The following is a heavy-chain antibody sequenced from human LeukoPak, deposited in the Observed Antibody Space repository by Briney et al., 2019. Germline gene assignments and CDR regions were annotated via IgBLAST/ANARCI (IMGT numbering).Heavy chain of an antibody. D-gene: IGHD3/OR15-3a*01. J-gene: IGHJ4*02. V-gene: IGHV3-30*18. CDR1: GFTFSSYG. Sequence: GGSLRLSCAASGFTFSSYGMHWVRQAPGKGLEWVAVISYDGSNKYYADSVKGRFTISRDNSKNTLYLQMNSLRAEDTAVHYCAKDRDYYFDYWGQGTLVTVSS. CDR3: AKDRDYYFDY. CDR2: ISYDGSNK.